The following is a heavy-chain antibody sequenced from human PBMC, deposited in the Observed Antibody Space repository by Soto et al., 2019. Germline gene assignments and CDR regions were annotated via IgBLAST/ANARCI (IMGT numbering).Heavy chain of an antibody. V-gene: IGHV3-30*18. CDR2: ISYDGRNN. CDR3: AKEGGSCYWCYYGMDV. D-gene: IGHD2-15*01. J-gene: IGHJ6*02. CDR1: GLTFSSYG. Sequence: QVQLVESGGGVVQPGRSLRLSCAASGLTFSSYGMHWVRQAPGKGLEWEAVISYDGRNNYYPYSVKGRFTISRDNSKNTLYLQMNSLRAEATAVYYCAKEGGSCYWCYYGMDVWGQGTTVTVS.